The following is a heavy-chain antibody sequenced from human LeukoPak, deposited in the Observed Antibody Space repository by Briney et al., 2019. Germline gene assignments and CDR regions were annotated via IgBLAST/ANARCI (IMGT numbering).Heavy chain of an antibody. D-gene: IGHD3-10*01. CDR3: TTGIRGD. CDR1: GLTVTNAW. Sequence: GGSLRLSCSASGLTVTNAWMNWVRQAPGEGLDWVGRIASKTDGGATDYAAPVKGRFTISRDDSKNTLSLQMNSLKTKDTAVYYCTTGIRGDWGQGTLVTVSS. V-gene: IGHV3-15*07. J-gene: IGHJ4*02. CDR2: IASKTDGGAT.